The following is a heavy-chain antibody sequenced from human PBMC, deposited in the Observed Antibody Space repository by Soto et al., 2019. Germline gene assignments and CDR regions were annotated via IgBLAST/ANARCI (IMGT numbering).Heavy chain of an antibody. CDR3: VRVTPGDTLYYFSGLDV. D-gene: IGHD1-1*01. Sequence: GGSLRLSCVASGFNFGTYAIHWVRQAPGKGLQWVALIAYDGINTYYADSVKGRFTISRDNSKNTLHLQMNSLRPEDTGVYFCVRVTPGDTLYYFSGLDVWRQGTAVTVSS. CDR1: GFNFGTYA. J-gene: IGHJ6*01. CDR2: IAYDGINT. V-gene: IGHV3-30-3*01.